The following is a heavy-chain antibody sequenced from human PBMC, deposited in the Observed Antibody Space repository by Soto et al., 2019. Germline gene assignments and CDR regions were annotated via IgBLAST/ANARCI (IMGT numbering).Heavy chain of an antibody. CDR2: IYYSGST. CDR1: GGSISSGGYY. Sequence: QVQLQESGPGLVKPSQTLSLTCTVSGGSISSGGYYWSWIRQHPGKGLEWIGYIYYSGSTYYNPSLKSRVTIPVDTSKNPFSLKLSSVTAADTAVYYCARASSTRGYSYGYWFDPWGQGTLVTVSS. D-gene: IGHD5-18*01. J-gene: IGHJ5*02. V-gene: IGHV4-31*03. CDR3: ARASSTRGYSYGYWFDP.